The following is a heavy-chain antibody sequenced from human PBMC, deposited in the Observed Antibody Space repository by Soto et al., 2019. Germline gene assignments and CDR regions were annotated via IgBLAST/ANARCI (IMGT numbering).Heavy chain of an antibody. Sequence: ESGGGVVQPGRSLRLSCAASAFTFSSYGMHWIRQAPGKGLDWVAVISYEGSDKYYADSVKSRFTVSRDNSQNTLYLQMNSLRDDDTAVYYCARDRLYESNTYYYNFGMDVW. CDR2: ISYEGSDK. V-gene: IGHV3-30-3*01. J-gene: IGHJ6*01. D-gene: IGHD3-22*01. CDR3: ARDRLYESNTYYYNFGMDV. CDR1: AFTFSSYG.